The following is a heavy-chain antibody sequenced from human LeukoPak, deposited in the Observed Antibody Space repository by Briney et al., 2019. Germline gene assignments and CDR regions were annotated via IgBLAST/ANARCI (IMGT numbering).Heavy chain of an antibody. J-gene: IGHJ4*02. CDR2: ISAYNGNT. D-gene: IGHD4-17*01. CDR1: GYTFTSYG. CDR3: ARDKFYGDPYYFDY. Sequence: ASVKVSCKASGYTFTSYGISWVRQAPGQGLEWMGWISAYNGNTNYAQKLQGKVTMTTDTSTSTAYMELRSLRSDDTAVYYCARDKFYGDPYYFDYWGQGTLVTVSS. V-gene: IGHV1-18*01.